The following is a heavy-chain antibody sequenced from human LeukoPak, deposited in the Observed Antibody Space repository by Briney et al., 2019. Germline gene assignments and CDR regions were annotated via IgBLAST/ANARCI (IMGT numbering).Heavy chain of an antibody. V-gene: IGHV3-21*01. D-gene: IGHD3-16*01. Sequence: GGSLRLSCAASGFTFSSYTMNWVRQAPGKGLEWVSSISSSSSYIYYADSMKGRFTISRDNAKNSLYLQMNSLRAEDTAVYYCARDPGEYYYYYMDVWGKGTTVTISS. CDR2: ISSSSSYI. CDR3: ARDPGEYYYYYMDV. CDR1: GFTFSSYT. J-gene: IGHJ6*03.